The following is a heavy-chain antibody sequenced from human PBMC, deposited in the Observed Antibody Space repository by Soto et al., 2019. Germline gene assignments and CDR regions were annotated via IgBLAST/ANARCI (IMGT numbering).Heavy chain of an antibody. Sequence: GGSLRLSCAASGFTFSRHAIHWVRLTPGRGLEWVLAISRDGSYIYYTDSVKGRFTVSRDNSKNTVFVQMNRLIPDDTALYFCARTRNGGVADSFDSWGQGTRVTVS. V-gene: IGHV3-30*04. CDR2: ISRDGSYI. CDR1: GFTFSRHA. J-gene: IGHJ5*01. CDR3: ARTRNGGVADSFDS. D-gene: IGHD3-3*01.